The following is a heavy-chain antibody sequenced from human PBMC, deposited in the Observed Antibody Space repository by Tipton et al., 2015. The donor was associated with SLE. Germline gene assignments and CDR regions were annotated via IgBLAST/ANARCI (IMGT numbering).Heavy chain of an antibody. D-gene: IGHD6-13*01. CDR2: IYQSGST. CDR1: GGPFSGHY. V-gene: IGHV4-34*01. CDR3: AGAVGTAAGLRDY. Sequence: LRLSCAVYGGPFSGHYSRWVRQPPGKGLEWVGEIYQSGSTNYNPSPKSRRIMSVDASKNQFSLKLSSVTAADAAIYYWAGAVGTAAGLRDYWGQGTLVTVSS. J-gene: IGHJ4*02.